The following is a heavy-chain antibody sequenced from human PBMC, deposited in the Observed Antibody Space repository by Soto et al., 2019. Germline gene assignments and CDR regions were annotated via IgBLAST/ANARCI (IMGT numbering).Heavy chain of an antibody. J-gene: IGHJ5*02. D-gene: IGHD5-18*01. CDR3: ARVPPYVGDTASRWLDP. V-gene: IGHV4-59*01. Sequence: PSETLSLTCTVSGGSISSYYWSWIRQPPGKGLEWIGYIYYSGSTNYNPSLKSRVTISVDTSKNQFSLKLSSVTAADTAVYYCARVPPYVGDTASRWLDPWGQGTLVTV. CDR1: GGSISSYY. CDR2: IYYSGST.